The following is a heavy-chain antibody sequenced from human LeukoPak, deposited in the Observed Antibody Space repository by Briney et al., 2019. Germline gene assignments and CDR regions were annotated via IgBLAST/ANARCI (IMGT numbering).Heavy chain of an antibody. J-gene: IGHJ5*02. D-gene: IGHD3-10*01. CDR2: IYPGDSDT. CDR3: ARRGAYGSGSSLDP. CDR1: GYSFNTYW. V-gene: IGHV5-51*01. Sequence: GESLKISCEGSGYSFNTYWIGWVRQMPGKGLEWMGIIYPGDSDTRYSPSFQGQVTISADKSISTAYLQWSSLKTSDTAIYYCARRGAYGSGSSLDPWGQGTLVTVSS.